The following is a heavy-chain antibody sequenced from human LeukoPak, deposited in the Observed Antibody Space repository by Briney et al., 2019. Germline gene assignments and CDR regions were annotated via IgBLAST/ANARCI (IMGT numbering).Heavy chain of an antibody. V-gene: IGHV4-39*07. CDR3: ARDSGYSYGYDY. CDR2: IYYSGST. Sequence: SETLSLTCTVSGGSISSSSYYWGWIRQPPGKGLEWIGSIYYSGSTYYNPSLKSRVTISVDTSKNQFSLKLSSVTAADTAVYYCARDSGYSYGYDYWGQGTLVTVSS. CDR1: GGSISSSSYY. D-gene: IGHD5-18*01. J-gene: IGHJ4*02.